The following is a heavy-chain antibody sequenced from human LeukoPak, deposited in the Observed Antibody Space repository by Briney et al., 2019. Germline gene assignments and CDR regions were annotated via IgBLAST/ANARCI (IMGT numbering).Heavy chain of an antibody. CDR2: IFNTGST. J-gene: IGHJ6*03. CDR1: GVSISNYY. V-gene: IGHV4-59*08. Sequence: SETLSLTCKVSGVSISNYYWTWIRQPPGKALEWIGYIFNTGSTNYNPSLKSRATISLDTSQNQVSLALKSVTAADTAVYYCARQSRYYYMDVWGRGTTVTVSS. CDR3: ARQSRYYYMDV.